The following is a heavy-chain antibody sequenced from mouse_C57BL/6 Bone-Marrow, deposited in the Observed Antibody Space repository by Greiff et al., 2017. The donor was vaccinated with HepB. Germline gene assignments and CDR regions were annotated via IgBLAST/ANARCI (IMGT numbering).Heavy chain of an antibody. V-gene: IGHV5-9-1*02. D-gene: IGHD2-4*01. CDR2: ISSGGDYI. J-gene: IGHJ4*01. CDR3: TRDKDYDYCFYAMDY. Sequence: EVKLQESGEGLVKPGGSLKLSCAASGFTFSSYAMSWVRQTPEKRLEWVAYISSGGDYIYYADTVKGRFTISRDNARNTLYLQMSSLKSEDTAMYYCTRDKDYDYCFYAMDYWGQGTSVTVSS. CDR1: GFTFSSYA.